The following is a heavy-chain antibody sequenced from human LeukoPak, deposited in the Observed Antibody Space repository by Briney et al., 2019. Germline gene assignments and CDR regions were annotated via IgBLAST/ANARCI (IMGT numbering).Heavy chain of an antibody. V-gene: IGHV3-11*01. D-gene: IGHD6-13*01. J-gene: IGHJ3*02. CDR3: ARDLFPSRIAADGSPGRAFDI. CDR2: ISSSGGTI. CDR1: GFTFSDYY. Sequence: GGSLRLSCAPSGFTFSDYYMSWIPQAPGRGLGWVLYISSSGGTIYYADSVKGRFTISRDNAKNSLYLQMNSLRAEDTAVYYCARDLFPSRIAADGSPGRAFDIWGQGTMVTVSS.